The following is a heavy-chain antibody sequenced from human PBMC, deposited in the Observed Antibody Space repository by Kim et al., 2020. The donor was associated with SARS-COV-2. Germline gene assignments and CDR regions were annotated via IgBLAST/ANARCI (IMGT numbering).Heavy chain of an antibody. J-gene: IGHJ4*02. V-gene: IGHV3-33*05. Sequence: GGSLRLSCAASGFTFSSYGMHWVRQAPGKGLEWVAVISYHGKNKFYADSVKGRFTISRDNSMNTLYLQMNSLRVEDTAKYYCARELERREDYWGQGTLVIVSS. CDR3: ARELERREDY. CDR2: ISYHGKNK. CDR1: GFTFSSYG. D-gene: IGHD1-1*01.